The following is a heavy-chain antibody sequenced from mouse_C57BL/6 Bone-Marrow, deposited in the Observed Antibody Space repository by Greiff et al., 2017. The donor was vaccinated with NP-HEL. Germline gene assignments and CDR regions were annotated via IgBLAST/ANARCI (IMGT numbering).Heavy chain of an antibody. V-gene: IGHV1-26*01. D-gene: IGHD1-1*01. Sequence: EVQLQQSGPELVKPGASVRISCKASGYTFTDYYMNWVKQSHGKSLEWIGDINPNNGGTSYNQKFKGKATLTVDKSSSTAYMELRSLTSEASAVYYCARRDYGSSSYYFDYWGQGTTLTVSS. CDR2: INPNNGGT. CDR1: GYTFTDYY. CDR3: ARRDYGSSSYYFDY. J-gene: IGHJ2*01.